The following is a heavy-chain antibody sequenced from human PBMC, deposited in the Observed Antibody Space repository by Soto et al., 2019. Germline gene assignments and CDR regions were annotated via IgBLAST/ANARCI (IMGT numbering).Heavy chain of an antibody. Sequence: SETLSLTCAVSGGPISSSNWWSWVRQPPGKGLEWIGEIYHSGSTNYNPSLKSRVTISVDTSKNQFSLKLSSVTAADTAVYYCATVWFGELLYDYWGQGTLVTVSS. CDR3: ATVWFGELLYDY. CDR1: GGPISSSNW. D-gene: IGHD3-10*01. J-gene: IGHJ4*02. V-gene: IGHV4-4*02. CDR2: IYHSGST.